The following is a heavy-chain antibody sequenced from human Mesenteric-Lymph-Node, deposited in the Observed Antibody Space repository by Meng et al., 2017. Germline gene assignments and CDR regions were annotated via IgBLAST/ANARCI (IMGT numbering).Heavy chain of an antibody. CDR3: AREWSAFDI. J-gene: IGHJ3*02. CDR2: IYHSGST. CDR1: GYSISSGYY. V-gene: IGHV4-38-2*02. Sequence: SETLSLTCTVSGYSISSGYYWGWIRQPPGKGLEWIGSIYHSGSTYYNPSLKSRVTISVDTSKNQFSLKLSSVTAADTAVYYCAREWSAFDIWGRGTMVTVSS. D-gene: IGHD3-3*01.